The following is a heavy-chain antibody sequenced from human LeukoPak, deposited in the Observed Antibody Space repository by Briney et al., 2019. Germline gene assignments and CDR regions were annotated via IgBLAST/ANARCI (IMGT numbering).Heavy chain of an antibody. CDR2: IIPIFGTA. CDR3: ARVASRLRYFDLAFDY. D-gene: IGHD3-9*01. J-gene: IGHJ4*02. CDR1: GGTFSSYA. V-gene: IGHV1-69*01. Sequence: SVKVSCKASGGTFSSYAISWVRQAPGQGLEWMGGIIPIFGTANYAQKFQGRVTITADESTSTAYMELSSLRSEDTAVYYCARVASRLRYFDLAFDYWGQGTLVIVSS.